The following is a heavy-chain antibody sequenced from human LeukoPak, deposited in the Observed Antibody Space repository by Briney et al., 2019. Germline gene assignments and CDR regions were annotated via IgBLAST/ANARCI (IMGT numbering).Heavy chain of an antibody. CDR3: ARRPNNYYYDSSGYSELFDY. CDR2: MNPNSGNT. Sequence: ASVKVSCKASGYTFTSYDINWVRQATGQGLEWMGWMNPNSGNTGYAQKFQGRVTMTRNTSISTAYMELSSLRSEDTAVYYCARRPNNYYYDSSGYSELFDYWGQGTLVTVSS. D-gene: IGHD3-22*01. CDR1: GYTFTSYD. V-gene: IGHV1-8*01. J-gene: IGHJ4*02.